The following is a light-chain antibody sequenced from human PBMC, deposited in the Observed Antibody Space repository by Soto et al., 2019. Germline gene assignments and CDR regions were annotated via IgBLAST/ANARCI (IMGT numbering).Light chain of an antibody. V-gene: IGKV3-20*01. CDR2: GAS. CDR3: QQYGSSHT. CDR1: QTVSGSY. Sequence: EIVLTQSPGTLSLSPGQRATLSCRASQTVSGSYLAWYQQKPGQAPRLLIYGASSRATGIPDRFSGSGSGTDFTLTISRLETADFALYYCQQYGSSHTFGQGTRLGIK. J-gene: IGKJ5*01.